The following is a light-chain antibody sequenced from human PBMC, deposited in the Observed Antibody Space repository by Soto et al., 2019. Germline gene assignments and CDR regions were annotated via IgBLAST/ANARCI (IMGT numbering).Light chain of an antibody. CDR2: EVS. V-gene: IGLV2-14*01. CDR1: SSDVGGYNY. Sequence: QSVLTQPASVPGCPGQSITISCTGTSSDVGGYNYVSWYQQHPGKAPKLMIYEVSNRPSGVSNRFSGSKSGNTASLTISGLQAEDEADYYCTSYTSTTTNVFGTGTKGTVL. CDR3: TSYTSTTTNV. J-gene: IGLJ1*01.